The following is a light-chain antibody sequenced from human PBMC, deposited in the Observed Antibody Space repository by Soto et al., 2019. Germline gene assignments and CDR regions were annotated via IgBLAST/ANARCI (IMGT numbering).Light chain of an antibody. Sequence: EIVLTQSPGTLSLSPGERATLSCRASQSVSSNYLAWYQQKPGQAPRLLIYGASSRATGIPDRFSGSGSGTDFTLTISRLEPVDFAVYYCHQSGGSPRVTFGGGTKVEIK. CDR3: HQSGGSPRVT. CDR2: GAS. J-gene: IGKJ4*01. V-gene: IGKV3-20*01. CDR1: QSVSSNY.